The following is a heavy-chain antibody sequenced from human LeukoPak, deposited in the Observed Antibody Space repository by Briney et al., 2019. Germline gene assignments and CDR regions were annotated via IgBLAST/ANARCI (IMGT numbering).Heavy chain of an antibody. CDR1: GFTFSSYS. Sequence: GGSLRLSCAASGFTFSSYSMNWVRQAPGKGLEWVSSISSNSSYIYHADSVKDRFTISRDNAKTSLYLPMNSLSAEDTAVYYCARGDTMVRGVITVVYWGQGTLVTVSS. CDR2: ISSNSSYI. D-gene: IGHD3-10*01. J-gene: IGHJ4*02. V-gene: IGHV3-21*03. CDR3: ARGDTMVRGVITVVY.